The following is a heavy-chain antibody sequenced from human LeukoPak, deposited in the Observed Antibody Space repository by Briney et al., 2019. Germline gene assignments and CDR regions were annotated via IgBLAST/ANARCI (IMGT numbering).Heavy chain of an antibody. CDR1: GYSISSGYY. Sequence: PSETLSLTCTVSGYSISSGYYWGWIRQPPGKGLEWIGSIYHSGSTYYNPSLKSRVTISVDTSKNQFSLKLSSVTAADTAVYYCARVLGYCSSTSCYTPYYYYYYYMDVWGKGTTVTVSS. D-gene: IGHD2-2*02. J-gene: IGHJ6*03. CDR2: IYHSGST. CDR3: ARVLGYCSSTSCYTPYYYYYYYMDV. V-gene: IGHV4-38-2*02.